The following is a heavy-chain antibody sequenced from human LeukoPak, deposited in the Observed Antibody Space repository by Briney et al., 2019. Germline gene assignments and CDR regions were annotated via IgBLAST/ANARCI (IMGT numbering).Heavy chain of an antibody. CDR1: GFTFSSYA. J-gene: IGHJ4*02. CDR3: ARDQVAGTFDY. V-gene: IGHV3-30-3*01. D-gene: IGHD6-19*01. Sequence: GGSLRLSCAASGFTFSSYAMHWVRQAPGKGLEWVAVISYDGSNKYYADYVKGRFTISRDNSKNTLYLQMNSLRAEDTAVYYCARDQVAGTFDYWGQGTLVTVSS. CDR2: ISYDGSNK.